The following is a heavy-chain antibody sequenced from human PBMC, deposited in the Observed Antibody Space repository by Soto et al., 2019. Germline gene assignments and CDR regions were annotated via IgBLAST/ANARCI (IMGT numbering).Heavy chain of an antibody. CDR3: AHIKFPSIWYYEVFDY. J-gene: IGHJ4*02. CDR1: GFSLSTSGVG. D-gene: IGHD3-3*02. V-gene: IGHV2-5*01. CDR2: IYWNEDK. Sequence: QITLKESGPTLVKPTQTLTLTCTFSGFSLSTSGVGVAWIRHPPGKALEWLALIYWNEDKSYSPSLHSRLTITKGTSKNQVVLELTNLDPLDTATYYCAHIKFPSIWYYEVFDYWGPGILVIVSS.